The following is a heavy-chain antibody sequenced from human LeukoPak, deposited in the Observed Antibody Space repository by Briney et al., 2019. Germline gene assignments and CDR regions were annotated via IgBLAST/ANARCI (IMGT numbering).Heavy chain of an antibody. J-gene: IGHJ6*03. CDR2: IYTSGST. CDR1: GGSISSYY. Sequence: PSETLSLTCTVSGGSISSYYWSWIRQPAGKGLEWIGRIYTSGSTNYNPSLKSRVTISVDTSKNQFSLKLSSVTAADTAVYYCARDHYYGSGSYYNPAKGPYYYYYYMDVWGKGTTVTISS. CDR3: ARDHYYGSGSYYNPAKGPYYYYYYMDV. D-gene: IGHD3-10*01. V-gene: IGHV4-4*07.